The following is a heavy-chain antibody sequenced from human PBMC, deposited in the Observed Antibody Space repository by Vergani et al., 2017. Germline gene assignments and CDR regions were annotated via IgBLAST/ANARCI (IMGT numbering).Heavy chain of an antibody. CDR2: IHHSGDT. Sequence: QVQLQESGPGLVKPSETLTLTCDVSDSSIMTNPYWGWFRQSPGKGLEWIWCIHHSGDTHYNSSLKSRVSISIVSSSKFSLSLTSVTAADTAIYYCARHRGSEGFFPSSYFYGMDVWGHGTTVTVSS. D-gene: IGHD3-9*01. CDR1: DSSIMTNPY. J-gene: IGHJ6*02. V-gene: IGHV4-38-2*01. CDR3: ARHRGSEGFFPSSYFYGMDV.